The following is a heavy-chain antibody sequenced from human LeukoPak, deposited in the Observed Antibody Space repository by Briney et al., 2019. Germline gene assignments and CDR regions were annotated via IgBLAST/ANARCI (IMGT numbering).Heavy chain of an antibody. V-gene: IGHV3-30*18. J-gene: IGHJ4*02. CDR1: GFTFSSYD. D-gene: IGHD3-16*02. CDR3: AKDRGREITFGGVIVYYFDY. CDR2: ISYDGSNK. Sequence: GGSLRLSCAASGFTFSSYDMHWVRQAPGKGLEWVAVISYDGSNKYYADSVKGRFTISRDNSKNTLYLQMNSLRAEDTAVYYCAKDRGREITFGGVIVYYFDYWGQGTLVTVSS.